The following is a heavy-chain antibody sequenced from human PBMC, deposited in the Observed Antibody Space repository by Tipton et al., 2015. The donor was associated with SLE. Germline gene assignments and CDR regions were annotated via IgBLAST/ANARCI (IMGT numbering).Heavy chain of an antibody. D-gene: IGHD3-16*01. CDR3: ARGAYFYYDMDV. CDR2: MYDSGST. CDR1: GGSISNYY. V-gene: IGHV4-59*01. Sequence: TLSLTCTVSGGSISNYYWSWIRQPPGKGLEWIGYMYDSGSTTYNPSLKSRVTISVDASKNQFSLNLSPVTAADPAVYYCARGAYFYYDMDVWGQGTTVIVSS. J-gene: IGHJ6*02.